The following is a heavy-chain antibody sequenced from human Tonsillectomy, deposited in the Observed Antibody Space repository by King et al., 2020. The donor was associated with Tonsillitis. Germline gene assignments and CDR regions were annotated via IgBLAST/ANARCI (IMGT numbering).Heavy chain of an antibody. Sequence: VQLVESGAEVKEPGSSVKVSCKASGGTFSSYAISWVRQAPGQGLEWMGGIIPMFGTANYAKKTQGRVTITADESTTTDYRELSSLISEDTAVYYCAKNDKVTPGHNSYYYAMDVWGQGTTVTVSS. V-gene: IGHV1-69*01. CDR3: AKNDKVTPGHNSYYYAMDV. J-gene: IGHJ6*02. CDR1: GGTFSSYA. D-gene: IGHD2-21*02. CDR2: IIPMFGTA.